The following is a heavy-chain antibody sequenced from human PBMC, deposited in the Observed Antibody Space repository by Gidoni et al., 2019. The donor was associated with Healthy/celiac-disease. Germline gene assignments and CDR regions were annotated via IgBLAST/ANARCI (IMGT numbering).Heavy chain of an antibody. CDR1: GFTFNSST. D-gene: IGHD2-21*01. CDR3: ARDRRAPFFYCGGDCYYGMDV. Sequence: EVQLVESGGGLVKPGGSLRLSCTASGFTFNSSTIHWLRQAPGKGLEWVSSISGSGTYIYCADSVKGRFTLSRDNAKNSLYLQMNSLRAEDTAVYYCARDRRAPFFYCGGDCYYGMDVWGQGTTVTVSS. J-gene: IGHJ6*02. CDR2: ISGSGTYI. V-gene: IGHV3-21*01.